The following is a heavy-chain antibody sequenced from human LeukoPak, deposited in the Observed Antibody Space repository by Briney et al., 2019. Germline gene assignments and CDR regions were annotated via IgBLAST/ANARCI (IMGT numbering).Heavy chain of an antibody. CDR3: AREDYYDSSGYYKNKEYFHH. J-gene: IGHJ1*01. CDR1: GYTFTGYY. V-gene: IGHV1-2*02. CDR2: INPNSGDT. D-gene: IGHD3-22*01. Sequence: ASVKVSCKASGYTFTGYYMHWVRQAPGQGLEWMGCINPNSGDTNYAQKFQGRVTMTRDTSISTAYMELSRLRSDDTAVYYCAREDYYDSSGYYKNKEYFHHWGQGTLVTVSS.